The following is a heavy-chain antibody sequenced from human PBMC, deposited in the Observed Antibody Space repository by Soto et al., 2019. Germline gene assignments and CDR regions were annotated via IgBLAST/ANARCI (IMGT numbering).Heavy chain of an antibody. CDR2: INSEGGST. V-gene: IGHV3-74*01. CDR3: TSVRPCSEGNCYARGAVAF. D-gene: IGHD2-15*01. CDR1: GFTFSNYW. J-gene: IGHJ3*01. Sequence: VQLVESGGGLVHPGGSLRLSCAASGFTFSNYWMHWVRQAPGTGLVWVSGINSEGGSTAYADSVKGRFTSSRDNAGNTLFLQMNRLRAEDMAVYYGTSVRPCSEGNCYARGAVAFWGEWTMVTVSS.